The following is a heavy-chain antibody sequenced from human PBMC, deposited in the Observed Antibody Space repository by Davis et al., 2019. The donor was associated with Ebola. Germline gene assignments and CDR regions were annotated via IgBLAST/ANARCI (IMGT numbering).Heavy chain of an antibody. Sequence: MPSETLSLTCTVSGASIRSHYWSWIRQPPGKGLEWIGYIYYTGTTNFNPFFKSRVTLSVHTSENKFSLKLSSVTAADTAVYYCARQESQLHRYYFNSWGQGTLVTVSS. CDR3: ARQESQLHRYYFNS. CDR1: GASIRSHY. J-gene: IGHJ4*02. CDR2: IYYTGTT. D-gene: IGHD4-23*01. V-gene: IGHV4-59*08.